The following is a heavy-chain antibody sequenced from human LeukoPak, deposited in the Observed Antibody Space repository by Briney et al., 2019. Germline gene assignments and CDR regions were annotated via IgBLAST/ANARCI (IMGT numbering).Heavy chain of an antibody. D-gene: IGHD3-10*01. CDR1: GFTFSSHG. CDR2: ISFDGSNK. J-gene: IGHJ4*02. CDR3: ARDWSYSAHPHRFDY. V-gene: IGHV3-30*03. Sequence: GRSLRLSCVASGFTFSSHGIHWVRQAPGKGLEWVAVISFDGSNKYFADPVKGRFTISRDNSKNTLYLQMNSLRAEDTAVYYCARDWSYSAHPHRFDYWGQGTLVTVS.